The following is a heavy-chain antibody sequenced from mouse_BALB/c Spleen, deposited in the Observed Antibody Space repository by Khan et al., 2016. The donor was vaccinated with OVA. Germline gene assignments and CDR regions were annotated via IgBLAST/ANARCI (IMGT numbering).Heavy chain of an antibody. D-gene: IGHD1-1*01. J-gene: IGHJ1*01. CDR1: GYAFSSYW. CDR3: ARAYGYWYVDV. CDR2: IYPGDGDT. V-gene: IGHV1-80*01. Sequence: QVQLQQPGAELVRPGSSVKISCKASGYAFSSYWMNWMKQRPGQGLEWIGQIYPGDGDTNDNGKFEGKATLTADKSSSTAYLQLSSLTSEDSVVSFCARAYGYWYVDVWGAGTTVTVSS.